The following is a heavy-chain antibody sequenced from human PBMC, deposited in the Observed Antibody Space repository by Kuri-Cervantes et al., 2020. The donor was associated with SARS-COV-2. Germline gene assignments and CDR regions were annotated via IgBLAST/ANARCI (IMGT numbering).Heavy chain of an antibody. V-gene: IGHV3-48*03. J-gene: IGHJ3*02. D-gene: IGHD2-21*01. Sequence: GESLKISCAASGFTFSSYEMNRVRQAPGKGLEWVSYISSSGSTIYYADSVKGRFTISRDNAKNSLYLQMNSLRAEDTAVYYCARDAYCGGDCYWLAFDIWGQGTMVTVSS. CDR3: ARDAYCGGDCYWLAFDI. CDR1: GFTFSSYE. CDR2: ISSSGSTI.